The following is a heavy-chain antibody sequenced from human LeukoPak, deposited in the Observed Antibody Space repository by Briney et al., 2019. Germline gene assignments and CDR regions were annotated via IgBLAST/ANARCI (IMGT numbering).Heavy chain of an antibody. J-gene: IGHJ4*02. CDR2: IYHSGST. D-gene: IGHD2-15*01. CDR3: ASLHYCDCPPQYCSGGSCGSSTVDY. Sequence: SETLSLTCAVSGGSISSSNWWSWVRQPPGKGLEWIGEIYHSGSTNYNPSLKSRVTISVDKSKNQFSLKLSSVTAADTAVYYCASLHYCDCPPQYCSGGSCGSSTVDYWGQGTLVTVSS. V-gene: IGHV4-4*02. CDR1: GGSISSSNW.